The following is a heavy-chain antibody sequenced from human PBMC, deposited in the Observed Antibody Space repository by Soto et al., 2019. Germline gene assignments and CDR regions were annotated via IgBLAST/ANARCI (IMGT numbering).Heavy chain of an antibody. Sequence: QMQLQESGPGLVKPSETLSLTCTVSGGSINSYYWSWIRQPPGKGLEWIGYAFYSGSAKYNPSLKSRATISVDMSKTHFSLTLTSVTAADTAVYYCARDKGRYDSGMDVWGQGTTVTVSS. D-gene: IGHD3-9*01. J-gene: IGHJ6*02. CDR1: GGSINSYY. CDR3: ARDKGRYDSGMDV. V-gene: IGHV4-59*01. CDR2: AFYSGSA.